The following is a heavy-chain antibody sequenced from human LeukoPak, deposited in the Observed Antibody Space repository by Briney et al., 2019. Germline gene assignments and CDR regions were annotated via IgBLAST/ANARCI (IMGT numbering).Heavy chain of an antibody. CDR3: ARDPNGDYIGAFDM. V-gene: IGHV3-23*01. J-gene: IGHJ3*02. CDR2: IRGSGGSI. CDR1: GLTFYNYA. Sequence: GGSLRLSCAASGLTFYNYAMTWVRQRPGKGLEWVCSIRGSGGSIYYADSVKGRFTVSRDNSRNTLYVQMNSLTADDTAVYYCARDPNGDYIGAFDMWGQGTMVTVSS. D-gene: IGHD4-17*01.